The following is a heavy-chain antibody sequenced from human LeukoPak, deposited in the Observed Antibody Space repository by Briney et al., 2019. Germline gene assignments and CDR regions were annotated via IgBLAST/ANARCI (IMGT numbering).Heavy chain of an antibody. V-gene: IGHV1-69*13. CDR1: GGTFSSYA. CDR2: IIPIFGTA. CDR3: AGYLGSFYYYFDY. D-gene: IGHD1-26*01. Sequence: SVKVSCKASGGTFSSYAITWVRQAPGQGLEWMGGIIPIFGTANYAQKFQGRVTITADESTSTAYMELSSLRSEDTAVYYCAGYLGSFYYYFDYWGQGTLVTVSS. J-gene: IGHJ4*02.